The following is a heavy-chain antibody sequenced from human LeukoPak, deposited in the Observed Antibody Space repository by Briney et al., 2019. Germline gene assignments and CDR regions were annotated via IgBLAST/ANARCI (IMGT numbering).Heavy chain of an antibody. Sequence: ASVQVSCKASGYTFTGYYMHWLRQAPGQGLEWMGWINPNSGGTKYAQKFQGRVTMTRDTSISTAYMDLSSLGSDDTAVYYCARDSRGAYNFDFWGQGTLVTVSS. V-gene: IGHV1-2*02. CDR2: INPNSGGT. CDR3: ARDSRGAYNFDF. D-gene: IGHD3-10*01. J-gene: IGHJ4*02. CDR1: GYTFTGYY.